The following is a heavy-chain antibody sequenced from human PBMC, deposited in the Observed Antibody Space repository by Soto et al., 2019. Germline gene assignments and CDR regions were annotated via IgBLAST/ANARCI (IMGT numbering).Heavy chain of an antibody. CDR2: IYYSGST. D-gene: IGHD3-10*01. V-gene: IGHV4-39*01. CDR3: ATYYYGSGSYFNDP. CDR1: GGSISSSSYY. J-gene: IGHJ5*02. Sequence: SETLSLTCTVSGGSISSSSYYWGWIRQPPGKGLEWIGSIYYSGSTYYNPSLKSRVTISVDTSKNQFSLKLSSVTAADTAVYYCATYYYGSGSYFNDPWGQGTLVTVSS.